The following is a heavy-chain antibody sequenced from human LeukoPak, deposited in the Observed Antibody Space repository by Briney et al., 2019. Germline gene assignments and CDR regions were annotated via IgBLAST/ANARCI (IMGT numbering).Heavy chain of an antibody. Sequence: GGSLRLSCAASGFTFSSYAMSWVRQAPGKGLEWVSAISGSGGSTYYADSVKGRFTISRGNSKNTLYLQMNSLRAEDTAVYYCAKDTVTTGKLEYYFDYWGQGTLVTVSS. D-gene: IGHD4-17*01. V-gene: IGHV3-23*01. CDR3: AKDTVTTGKLEYYFDY. CDR1: GFTFSSYA. CDR2: ISGSGGST. J-gene: IGHJ4*02.